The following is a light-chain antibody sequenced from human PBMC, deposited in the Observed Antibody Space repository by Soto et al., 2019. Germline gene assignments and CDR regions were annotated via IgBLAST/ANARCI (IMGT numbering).Light chain of an antibody. CDR1: QSVSSH. Sequence: EIVMTQSPATLSVSPGERATLSCRASQSVSSHLVWYQQKPGQAPRLLISDASNRATGIPARFSGSGSGTDFTLTINSLEPEDFAVYYCQQRSNWPPTFGQGTRLEIK. CDR2: DAS. J-gene: IGKJ5*01. V-gene: IGKV3-11*01. CDR3: QQRSNWPPT.